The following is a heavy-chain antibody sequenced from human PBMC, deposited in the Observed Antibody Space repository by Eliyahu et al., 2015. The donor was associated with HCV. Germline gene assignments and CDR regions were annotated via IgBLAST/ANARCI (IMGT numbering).Heavy chain of an antibody. CDR3: ARDRYYDSSGYYLWYFDL. CDR1: GFTVSSNY. CDR2: IYSGGST. D-gene: IGHD3-22*01. J-gene: IGHJ2*01. Sequence: EVQLVESGGGLVQPGGSLRLSCAASGFTVSSNYMSWVRQAPGKGLGWVSVIYSGGSTYYADSVKGRFTISRDNSKNTLYLQMNSLRAEDTAVYYCARDRYYDSSGYYLWYFDLWGRGTLVTVSS. V-gene: IGHV3-66*02.